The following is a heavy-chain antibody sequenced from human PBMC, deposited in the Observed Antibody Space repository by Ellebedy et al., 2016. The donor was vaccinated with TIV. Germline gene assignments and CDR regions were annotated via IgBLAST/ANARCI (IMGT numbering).Heavy chain of an antibody. Sequence: ASVKVSCXASGYTFTSYYLHWVRQAPGQRLGWMGIINPSDGDTRYAQKFQGRVTMTRDTSTSRVYMELSSLRSDDVAVYYCARTPRIAARYPYEYWGQGTLVTVSS. D-gene: IGHD6-6*01. J-gene: IGHJ4*02. CDR3: ARTPRIAARYPYEY. V-gene: IGHV1-46*01. CDR2: INPSDGDT. CDR1: GYTFTSYY.